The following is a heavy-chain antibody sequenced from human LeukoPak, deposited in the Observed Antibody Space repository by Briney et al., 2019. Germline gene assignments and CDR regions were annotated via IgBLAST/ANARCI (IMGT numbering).Heavy chain of an antibody. V-gene: IGHV3-23*01. Sequence: PGGSLRLSCAASGFTFSIYSMNWVRQAPGKGLECVSAVVGSGSSTYYADSVTGRFTISRDNSRNTLYLQMNSLRAEDTAVYYCAKDRYYDNSGSYYESGSWGQGTLVTVSS. J-gene: IGHJ5*02. D-gene: IGHD3-22*01. CDR2: VVGSGSST. CDR3: AKDRYYDNSGSYYESGS. CDR1: GFTFSIYS.